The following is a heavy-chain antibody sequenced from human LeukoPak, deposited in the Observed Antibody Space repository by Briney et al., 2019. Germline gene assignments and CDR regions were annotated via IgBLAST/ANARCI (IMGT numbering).Heavy chain of an antibody. CDR3: ARGDYYDSSGYSHTDY. D-gene: IGHD3-22*01. J-gene: IGHJ4*02. Sequence: GASVKVSCKASGYTFTSYYIHWVRQAPGQGLEWMGIINPSAGSTSYAQKFQGRVTMTRDTSTNTAYMELSSLRSEDTAVYYCARGDYYDSSGYSHTDYWGQGTLVTVSS. CDR2: INPSAGST. CDR1: GYTFTSYY. V-gene: IGHV1-46*01.